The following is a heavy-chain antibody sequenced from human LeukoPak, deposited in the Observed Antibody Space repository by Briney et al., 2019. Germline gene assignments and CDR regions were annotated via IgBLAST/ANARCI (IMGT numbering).Heavy chain of an antibody. CDR2: ISSSSSYI. Sequence: GGSLRLSCAASGFTFSSYSMNWVRQAPGQGLEWVSSISSSSSYIYYADSVKGRFTISRDNAKNSLYLQMNSLRAEDTAVYYCAQGSGYYGNYFDYWGQGTLVTVSS. J-gene: IGHJ4*02. V-gene: IGHV3-21*01. D-gene: IGHD3-22*01. CDR3: AQGSGYYGNYFDY. CDR1: GFTFSSYS.